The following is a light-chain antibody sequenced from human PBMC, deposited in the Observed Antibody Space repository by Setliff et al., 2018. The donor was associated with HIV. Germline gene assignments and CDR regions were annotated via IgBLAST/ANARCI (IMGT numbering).Light chain of an antibody. CDR1: SSDVGGYNY. V-gene: IGLV2-11*01. CDR2: GVS. CDR3: SSYTSSSTQV. J-gene: IGLJ1*01. Sequence: QSALTQPRSVSGSPGQSVTISCTGTSSDVGGYNYVSWYQHHPGKAPQLMIYGVSKRPSGVPDRFSGSKSGHTASLTVSGLQAEDEADYYCSSYTSSSTQVFGTGTKVTVL.